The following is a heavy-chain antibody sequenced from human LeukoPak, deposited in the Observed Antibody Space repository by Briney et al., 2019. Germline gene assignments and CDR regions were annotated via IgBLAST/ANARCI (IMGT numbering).Heavy chain of an antibody. CDR3: ARASTTFDD. J-gene: IGHJ4*02. CDR2: VSDGGRT. Sequence: PSETLSLTCSVSGGSITSYYWSWLGQPPGQGLEWIGHVSDGGRTNYSPPLRSRVSISVDTSKNQFSLKLNSVTAADTAVYFCARASTTFDDWGQGTLVTVSS. CDR1: GGSITSYY. D-gene: IGHD1-14*01. V-gene: IGHV4-59*01.